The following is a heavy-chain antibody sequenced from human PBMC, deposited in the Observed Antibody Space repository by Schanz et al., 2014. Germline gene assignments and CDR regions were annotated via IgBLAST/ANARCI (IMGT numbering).Heavy chain of an antibody. CDR2: IDGKSTTV. Sequence: EGQLAESGGGLVQPGGSLRLSCTASGFAFSSYSMNWVRQAPGKGLEWLSYIDGKSTTVYYADSVKGRFTISRDNAKNSLYLQMNSLRAEDTAVYYCARDGDRFYHNYYMDVWGKGTTVTVSS. CDR1: GFAFSSYS. V-gene: IGHV3-48*04. CDR3: ARDGDRFYHNYYMDV. D-gene: IGHD4-17*01. J-gene: IGHJ6*03.